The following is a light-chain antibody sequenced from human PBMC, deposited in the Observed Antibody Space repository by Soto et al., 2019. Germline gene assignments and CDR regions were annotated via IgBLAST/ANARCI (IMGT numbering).Light chain of an antibody. Sequence: QLVLTQSPSASASLGASVKLTCTLSSGHSSYAIAWHQQQPEKGPRYLMKLDSDGSHTKGDVIPDRFSGSSSGAERYLTISRLQSEDEADYYCQTWGTGIHVVFGGGTKLTVL. J-gene: IGLJ2*01. CDR2: LDSDGSH. CDR3: QTWGTGIHVV. CDR1: SGHSSYA. V-gene: IGLV4-69*01.